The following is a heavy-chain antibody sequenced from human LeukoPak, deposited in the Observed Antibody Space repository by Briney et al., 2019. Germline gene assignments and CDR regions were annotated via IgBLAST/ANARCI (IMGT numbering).Heavy chain of an antibody. CDR3: AKLSSSSSWYSFFDY. CDR1: GFTFSSYS. Sequence: GGSLRLSCAASGFTFSSYSMNWVRQAPGKGLEWVSYITSSSSPTYYADSVKGRFTISRDNSKNTLYLQMNSLRAEDTAVYYCAKLSSSSSWYSFFDYWGQGTLVTVSS. J-gene: IGHJ4*02. CDR2: ITSSSSPT. V-gene: IGHV3-48*01. D-gene: IGHD6-13*01.